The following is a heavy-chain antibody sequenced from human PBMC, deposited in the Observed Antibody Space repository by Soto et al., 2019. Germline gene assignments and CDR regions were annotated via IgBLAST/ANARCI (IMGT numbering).Heavy chain of an antibody. V-gene: IGHV3-23*01. Sequence: VQLLESGGGLVQPGGSLRLSCAASGFTFSSYAMSWVRQAPGKGLEWVSAISGSGGSTYYADSVKGRFTISRDNSKNTLYLQMNSLRAEDTAVYYCAKDGGGNWNDPVYGMDVWGQGTTVTVSS. D-gene: IGHD1-1*01. J-gene: IGHJ6*02. CDR3: AKDGGGNWNDPVYGMDV. CDR2: ISGSGGST. CDR1: GFTFSSYA.